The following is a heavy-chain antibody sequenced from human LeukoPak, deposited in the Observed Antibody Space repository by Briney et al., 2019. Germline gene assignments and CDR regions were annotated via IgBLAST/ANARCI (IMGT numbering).Heavy chain of an antibody. CDR1: GGTFSSYA. V-gene: IGHV1-18*01. Sequence: ASVKVSCKASGGTFSSYAISWVRQAPGQGLEWMGWISTYNGNTNYAQKLQGRVTMTTDTSTTTAYMELRSLRSDDTAVYYCASYVYGSGSNDYWGQGTLVTVSS. J-gene: IGHJ4*02. CDR2: ISTYNGNT. D-gene: IGHD3-10*01. CDR3: ASYVYGSGSNDY.